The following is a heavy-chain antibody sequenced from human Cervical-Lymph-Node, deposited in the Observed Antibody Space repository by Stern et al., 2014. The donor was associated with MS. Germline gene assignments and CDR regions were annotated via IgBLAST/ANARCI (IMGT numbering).Heavy chain of an antibody. J-gene: IGHJ3*01. V-gene: IGHV4-34*01. CDR2: INNSEKT. CDR3: ARERKVERSARVFVSFDV. Sequence: QVQLQQWRAGLLRPSETLSLTCAVHGASFTDNYWSWIRQTPGKGLEWIWEINNSEKTHHNPSLMSRFTLSVDTSKNQFPLKLNSVPAADTAVYYCARERKVERSARVFVSFDVWGQGTLLTVSS. D-gene: IGHD1-1*01. CDR1: GASFTDNY.